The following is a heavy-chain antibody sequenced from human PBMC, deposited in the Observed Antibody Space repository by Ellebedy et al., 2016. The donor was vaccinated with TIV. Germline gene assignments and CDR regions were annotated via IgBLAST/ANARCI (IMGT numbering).Heavy chain of an antibody. CDR3: ARGLLYYDFWSGYYKGAGDYYYGMDV. J-gene: IGHJ6*02. D-gene: IGHD3-3*01. V-gene: IGHV4-59*01. Sequence: MPSETLSLTCTVSGDSISSYYWSWIRQPPGKGLEWIGYIYYSGSTNYNPSLKSRVTISVDTSKNQFSLKLSSVTAAETAVYYCARGLLYYDFWSGYYKGAGDYYYGMDVWGQGTTVTVSS. CDR2: IYYSGST. CDR1: GDSISSYY.